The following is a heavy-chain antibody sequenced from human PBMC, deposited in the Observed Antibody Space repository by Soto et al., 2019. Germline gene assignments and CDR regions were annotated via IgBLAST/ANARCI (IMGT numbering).Heavy chain of an antibody. D-gene: IGHD5-18*01. CDR3: VRERSGYSYADS. CDR1: GFTFSSYA. V-gene: IGHV3-23*01. Sequence: GGSLRLSCAASGFTFSSYAMSWVRQAPGKGLEWVSAISGSGANTYYADSVKGRFTISRDNSKNTLYLQMNSLRAEDSAMYYCVRERSGYSYADSWGQGTLVTVSS. CDR2: ISGSGANT. J-gene: IGHJ4*02.